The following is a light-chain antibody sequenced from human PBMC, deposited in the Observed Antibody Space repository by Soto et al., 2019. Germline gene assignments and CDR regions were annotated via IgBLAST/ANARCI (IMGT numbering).Light chain of an antibody. J-gene: IGKJ4*01. CDR2: LTS. CDR3: LQSSSYPLT. Sequence: DIQMTQSPSAMSASVGDRVTITCRASQGINNYLAWFQQKPGKVPERLIYLTSSLQNGVPSRFSGSGSGTEFPLTISSRQPEDVATYYCLQSSSYPLTFGGGTMVEI. V-gene: IGKV1-17*03. CDR1: QGINNY.